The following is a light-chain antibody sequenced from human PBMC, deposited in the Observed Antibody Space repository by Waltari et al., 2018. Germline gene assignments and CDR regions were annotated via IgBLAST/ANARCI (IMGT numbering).Light chain of an antibody. CDR3: QQYDDYIPLT. J-gene: IGKJ4*01. CDR2: KAS. CDR1: QSISSW. Sequence: IQLTQSPSTVSASVGDRVTITCRASQSISSWLAWYQQKPGKAPNLLISKASNLQSGFPSRFSGSGSGTEFTLTISSLQPDDFATYYCQQYDDYIPLTFGGGTTVESK. V-gene: IGKV1-5*03.